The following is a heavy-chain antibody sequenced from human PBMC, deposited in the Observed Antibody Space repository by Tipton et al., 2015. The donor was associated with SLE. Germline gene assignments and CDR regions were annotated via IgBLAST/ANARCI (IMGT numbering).Heavy chain of an antibody. Sequence: QSGAEVKKPGASVKVSCKASGYSFNTYAVSWVRQAPGQGLEWVGWISAYVSNTNYAQRFQGRVTLTKDTGTATAYMEIRDLTSDDAAVYYCARRNLFFFGRASIYTMDVWGQGTTVTVSS. CDR2: ISAYVSNT. CDR1: GYSFNTYA. J-gene: IGHJ6*02. D-gene: IGHD3-16*01. V-gene: IGHV1-18*01. CDR3: ARRNLFFFGRASIYTMDV.